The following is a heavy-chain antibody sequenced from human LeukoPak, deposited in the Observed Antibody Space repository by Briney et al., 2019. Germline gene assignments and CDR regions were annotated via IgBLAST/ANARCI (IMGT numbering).Heavy chain of an antibody. CDR2: ISGSGGST. J-gene: IGHJ4*02. CDR3: ARAGYYDSSGYYYGYYFDY. Sequence: GGSLRLSCAASGFTFSSYAMSWVRQAPGKGLEWVSAISGSGGSTYYADSVKGRFTISRDNAKNSLYLQMNSLRAEDTAVYYCARAGYYDSSGYYYGYYFDYWGQGTLVTVSS. CDR1: GFTFSSYA. D-gene: IGHD3-22*01. V-gene: IGHV3-23*01.